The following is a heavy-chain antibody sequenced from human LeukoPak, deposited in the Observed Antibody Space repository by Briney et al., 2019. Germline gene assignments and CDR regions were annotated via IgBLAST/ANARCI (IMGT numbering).Heavy chain of an antibody. Sequence: SVKVSCKASGGTFSSYAISWVRQAPGQGLEWMGRIIPIFGIANYAQKFQGRVTITADKSTSTAYMELSSLRSEDTAVYYCARDTDDSSGYYGNFDYWGQGTLATVSS. V-gene: IGHV1-69*04. D-gene: IGHD3-22*01. CDR2: IIPIFGIA. J-gene: IGHJ4*02. CDR3: ARDTDDSSGYYGNFDY. CDR1: GGTFSSYA.